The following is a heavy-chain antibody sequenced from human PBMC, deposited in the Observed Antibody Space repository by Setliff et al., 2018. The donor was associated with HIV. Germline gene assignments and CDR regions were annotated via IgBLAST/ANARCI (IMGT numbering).Heavy chain of an antibody. Sequence: SETLSLTCAVYGGSFSGYYWSWIRQPPGKGLEWNGAINHSGSTNYNPSLKSRATISVDTSKNQFSLNLTSVTAADTAVYYCARSETFYDFWGGYYTHGAFKIWGLGTMVTVSS. J-gene: IGHJ3*02. V-gene: IGHV4-34*01. CDR3: ARSETFYDFWGGYYTHGAFKI. CDR2: INHSGST. D-gene: IGHD3-3*01. CDR1: GGSFSGYY.